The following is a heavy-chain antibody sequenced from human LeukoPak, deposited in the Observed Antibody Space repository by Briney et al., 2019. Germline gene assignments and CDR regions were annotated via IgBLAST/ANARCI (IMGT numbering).Heavy chain of an antibody. V-gene: IGHV4-30-4*08. D-gene: IGHD3-9*01. CDR2: IYYSGST. J-gene: IGHJ4*02. Sequence: SQTLSLTCTVSGGSISSGDYYWSWIRQPPGKGLEWIGYIYYSGSTYYNPSLKSRVTISVDTSKNQFSLKLSSVTAADTAVYYCARVRRYFDWSLVSIAFDYWGQGTLVTVSS. CDR1: GGSISSGDYY. CDR3: ARVRRYFDWSLVSIAFDY.